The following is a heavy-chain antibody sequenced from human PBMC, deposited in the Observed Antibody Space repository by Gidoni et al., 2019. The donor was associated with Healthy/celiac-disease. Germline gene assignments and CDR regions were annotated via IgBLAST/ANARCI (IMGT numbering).Heavy chain of an antibody. CDR3: ARGHTYYGSGSYWGHYYSGMDV. J-gene: IGHJ6*02. D-gene: IGHD3-10*01. CDR2: NNHSGST. CDR1: GGSWSGYY. V-gene: IGHV4-34*01. Sequence: QVQLQQWGAGRWKPEETLSRTCAVYGGSWSGYYWRWIRQPQGKGLEWMGENNHSGSTNYNPSLKSRVTISVDTSKHQFSLKLSSVTAADTAVYYCARGHTYYGSGSYWGHYYSGMDVWCPGTTVTVSS.